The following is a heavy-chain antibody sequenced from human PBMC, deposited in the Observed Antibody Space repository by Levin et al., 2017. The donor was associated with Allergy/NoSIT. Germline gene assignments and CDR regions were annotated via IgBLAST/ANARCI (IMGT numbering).Heavy chain of an antibody. CDR2: INHSGST. D-gene: IGHD2-21*02. CDR1: GGSFSGYY. Sequence: SQTLSLTCAVYGGSFSGYYWSWIRQPPGKGLEWIGEINHSGSTNYNPSLKSRVTISVDTSKNQFSLKLSSVTAADTAVYYCARAPRRIVVVTARRQGLNYFQHWGQGTLVTVSS. CDR3: ARAPRRIVVVTARRQGLNYFQH. V-gene: IGHV4-34*01. J-gene: IGHJ1*01.